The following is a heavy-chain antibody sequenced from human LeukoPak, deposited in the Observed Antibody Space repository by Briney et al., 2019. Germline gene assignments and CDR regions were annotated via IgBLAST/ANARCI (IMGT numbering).Heavy chain of an antibody. V-gene: IGHV1-18*01. D-gene: IGHD2-2*01. CDR3: ARDLPVRYQLLCEY. Sequence: ASVTVSCKASGYTFTSYGISWVRQAPGQGLEWMGWISAYNGNTNYAQKLQGRVTMTTDTSTSTAYVELRSLRSDDTAVYYCARDLPVRYQLLCEYWGQGTLVTVSS. J-gene: IGHJ4*02. CDR1: GYTFTSYG. CDR2: ISAYNGNT.